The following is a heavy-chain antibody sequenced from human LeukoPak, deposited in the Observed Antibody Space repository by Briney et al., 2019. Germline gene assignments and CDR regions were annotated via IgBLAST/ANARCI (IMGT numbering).Heavy chain of an antibody. V-gene: IGHV3-30*18. CDR1: GFTFSSHG. D-gene: IGHD2-15*01. Sequence: GGSLRLSCAASGFTFSSHGMHWVRQAPGKGLEWVAVISYDGSNKYYADSVKGRFTISRDNSKNTLYLQMNSLRAEDTAVYYCAKDSAPYCSGGSCYGKLRDPDYYFDYWGQGTLVTVSS. J-gene: IGHJ4*02. CDR2: ISYDGSNK. CDR3: AKDSAPYCSGGSCYGKLRDPDYYFDY.